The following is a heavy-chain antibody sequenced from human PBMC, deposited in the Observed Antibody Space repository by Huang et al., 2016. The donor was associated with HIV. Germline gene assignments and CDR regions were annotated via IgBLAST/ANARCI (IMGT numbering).Heavy chain of an antibody. Sequence: QVQLQELGPGLVKPSETLSLTCTVSGGSVRNDNYYWSWFRQPPRKTLEWIGQLYDRGSTNYNPSLKSRVTTSIDTSKNQFSLRLTSVTTADTAMYYCAKTTGSYLNDAFDVWGQGTMVIVSP. J-gene: IGHJ3*01. CDR3: AKTTGSYLNDAFDV. V-gene: IGHV4-61*01. CDR1: GGSVRNDNYY. D-gene: IGHD1-26*01. CDR2: LYDRGST.